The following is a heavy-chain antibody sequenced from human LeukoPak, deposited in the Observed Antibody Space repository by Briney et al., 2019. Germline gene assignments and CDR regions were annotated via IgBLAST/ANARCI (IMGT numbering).Heavy chain of an antibody. CDR2: IYYSGST. D-gene: IGHD3-22*01. J-gene: IGHJ6*03. CDR3: AGTKGNYDSSGYAYYYYYYMDV. CDR1: GGSISSHY. V-gene: IGHV4-59*11. Sequence: KHSETLSLTCTVSGGSISSHYWSWIRQPPGKGLEWIGYIYYSGSTNYNPSLKSRVTISVDTSKNQFSLKLGSVTAADTAVYYCAGTKGNYDSSGYAYYYYYYMDVWGKGTTVTVSS.